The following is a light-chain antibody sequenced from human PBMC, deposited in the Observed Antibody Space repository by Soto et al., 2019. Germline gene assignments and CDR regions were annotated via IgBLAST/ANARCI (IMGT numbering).Light chain of an antibody. J-gene: IGKJ5*01. CDR1: QSISSY. Sequence: ETVLTQSPATLSLSPGERATLSCRASQSISSYLAWYHQKPGQAPRLLIYDASSRATGIPARFSGSGSGTDFTLTISSLEPEDFAVYYCQQRSNWPPITFGHGTRLEIK. CDR2: DAS. V-gene: IGKV3-11*01. CDR3: QQRSNWPPIT.